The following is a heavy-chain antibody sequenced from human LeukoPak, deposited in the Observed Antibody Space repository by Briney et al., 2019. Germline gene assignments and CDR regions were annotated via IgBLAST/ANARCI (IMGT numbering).Heavy chain of an antibody. J-gene: IGHJ4*02. V-gene: IGHV3-7*01. CDR1: GFTFKNSW. CDR3: ARNKGWELPAELHS. Sequence: GGSLRLSCATSGFTFKNSWMSWVRQAPGKGLEWVANINQDGGEKYYGDSVKGRFTISRDDAKTSVYLHMNSLRGEDTAVYYCARNKGWELPAELHSWGQGTLVTVSS. D-gene: IGHD2-15*01. CDR2: INQDGGEK.